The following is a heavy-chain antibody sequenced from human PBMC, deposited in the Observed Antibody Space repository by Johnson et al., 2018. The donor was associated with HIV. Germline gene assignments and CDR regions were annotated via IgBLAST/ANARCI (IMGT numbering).Heavy chain of an antibody. V-gene: IGHV3-49*04. CDR1: GFTFSSYA. Sequence: VQLVESGGGVVQPGRSLRLSCAASGFTFSSYAMHWVRQAPGKGLEWVGFIRSRAYGGTTEYAAYVKGRFTISRDDSNSIAYLQMNSLKTEDTAMYYCTGGPDLRAFDIWGQGTMVTVSS. CDR3: TGGPDLRAFDI. D-gene: IGHD3-16*01. J-gene: IGHJ3*02. CDR2: IRSRAYGGTT.